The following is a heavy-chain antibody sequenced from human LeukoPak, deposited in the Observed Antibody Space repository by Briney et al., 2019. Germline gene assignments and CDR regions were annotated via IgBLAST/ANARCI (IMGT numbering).Heavy chain of an antibody. CDR3: ALTEGSVSAVPAARGY. V-gene: IGHV3-21*01. J-gene: IGHJ4*02. D-gene: IGHD2-2*01. Sequence: GGSLRLSCAASGFTFSSYSMNWVRQAPGKGLEWVSSISSSSYIYYADSVKGRFTISRDNAKNSLYLQMNSLRAEDTAVYYCALTEGSVSAVPAARGYWGQGTLVTVSS. CDR1: GFTFSSYS. CDR2: ISSSSYI.